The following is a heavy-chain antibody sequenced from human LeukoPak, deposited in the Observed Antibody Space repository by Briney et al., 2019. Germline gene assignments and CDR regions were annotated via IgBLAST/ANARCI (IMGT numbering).Heavy chain of an antibody. D-gene: IGHD3-10*01. CDR2: IYSSGRT. CDR3: ARSAHYYGSGSDDFDY. V-gene: IGHV4-61*02. CDR1: GGSISSGSYY. Sequence: PSETLSLTCTVSGGSISSGSYYWSWIRQSAGKGLEWIGRIYSSGRTNYNPSLKSRVTISVDTSKNQFSLKLSSVTAADTAVYYCARSAHYYGSGSDDFDYWGQGTLVTVSS. J-gene: IGHJ4*02.